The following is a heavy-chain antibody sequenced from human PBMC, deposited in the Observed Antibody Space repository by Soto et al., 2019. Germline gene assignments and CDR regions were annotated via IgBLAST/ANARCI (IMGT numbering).Heavy chain of an antibody. V-gene: IGHV4-34*01. D-gene: IGHD4-17*01. J-gene: IGHJ4*02. Sequence: QVQLQQWGAGLLKPSETLSLTCAVSGGSFSGYYWSWIRQPPGKGLEWIGEINHSGSTNYNPSLKSGVHLSADPSKNNFSLDRSSVDAADTAVYYCARRGYGDYLLSPGKNYFEFWGQGTLGNVSS. CDR2: INHSGST. CDR1: GGSFSGYY. CDR3: ARRGYGDYLLSPGKNYFEF.